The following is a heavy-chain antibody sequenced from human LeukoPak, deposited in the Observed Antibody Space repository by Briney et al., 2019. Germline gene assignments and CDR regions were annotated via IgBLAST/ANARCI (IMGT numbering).Heavy chain of an antibody. CDR3: ARDTYGSSGLYLDF. J-gene: IGHJ4*02. Sequence: GGSLRLSCAAPGFTFSSYWMSWVRQAPGKGLEWVANIKQDGSEKYYVDSVKGRFTISRDNAKNSLYLQMSSLRADETAVYYCARDTYGSSGLYLDFWGQGTLVTVSS. D-gene: IGHD3-22*01. V-gene: IGHV3-7*01. CDR1: GFTFSSYW. CDR2: IKQDGSEK.